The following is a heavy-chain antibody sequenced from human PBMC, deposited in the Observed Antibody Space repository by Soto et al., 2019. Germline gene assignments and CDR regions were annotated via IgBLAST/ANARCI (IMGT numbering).Heavy chain of an antibody. D-gene: IGHD3-10*01. CDR1: RLLLPTSGMC. CDR3: ARIYGSRRTTDY. CDR2: IDWDDDK. V-gene: IGHV2-70*20. J-gene: IGHJ4*02. Sequence: CGRPVANPTPILTLTCIFSRLLLPTSGMCLGWVAQPPGKALEWLALIDWDDDKYYSTSLKTRLSISKDTSKNQVVLTMTNIDAVDTATYYCARIYGSRRTTDYWGQGTMVTVSS.